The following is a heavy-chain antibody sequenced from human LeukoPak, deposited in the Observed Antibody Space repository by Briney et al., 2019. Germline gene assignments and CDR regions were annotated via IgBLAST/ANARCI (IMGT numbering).Heavy chain of an antibody. V-gene: IGHV1-69*04. Sequence: SVKVSCKASGGTFSSYAISWVRQAPGQGLEWMGRIIPVLGIANYAQKFQGRVTITADKSTSTAYMELSSLRSEDTAVYYCARVLGDGYNNFDYWGQGTLVTVSS. D-gene: IGHD5-24*01. CDR2: IIPVLGIA. J-gene: IGHJ4*02. CDR3: ARVLGDGYNNFDY. CDR1: GGTFSSYA.